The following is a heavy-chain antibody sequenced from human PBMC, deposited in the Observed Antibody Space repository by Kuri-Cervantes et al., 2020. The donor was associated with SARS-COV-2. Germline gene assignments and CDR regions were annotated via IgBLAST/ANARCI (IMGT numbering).Heavy chain of an antibody. J-gene: IGHJ4*02. CDR3: ARVPGGYSYGPFDY. V-gene: IGHV4-4*07. CDR1: GGSISSYY. Sequence: ESLKISCTVSGGSISSYYWSWTRQPAGKGLEWIGRIYTSGSTNYNPSLKSRVTMSVDTSKNQFSLKLSSVTAADTAVYCCARVPGGYSYGPFDYWGQGTLVTVSS. CDR2: IYTSGST. D-gene: IGHD5-18*01.